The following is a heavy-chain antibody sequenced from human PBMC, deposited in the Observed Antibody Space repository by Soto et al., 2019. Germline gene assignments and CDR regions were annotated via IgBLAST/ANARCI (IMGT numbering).Heavy chain of an antibody. D-gene: IGHD3-16*01. J-gene: IGHJ4*02. Sequence: QITLKESGPTLVKPTQTLTLTCTFSGFSLTSRPVGVGWVRQPPGKALEWLAFIYWDDEKRYSPSLRSTLTVTKDASKNQVVLTLTNMDPVDTATYYCAHRRNYDGSWNEGVFDYWGQGILVTVSS. CDR3: AHRRNYDGSWNEGVFDY. CDR2: IYWDDEK. CDR1: GFSLTSRPVG. V-gene: IGHV2-5*02.